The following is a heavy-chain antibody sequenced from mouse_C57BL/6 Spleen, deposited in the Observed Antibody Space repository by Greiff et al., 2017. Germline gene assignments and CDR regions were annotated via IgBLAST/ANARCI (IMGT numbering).Heavy chain of an antibody. CDR3: ARAQRYFDV. Sequence: VKPGASVKISCKASGYAFSSSWMNWVKQRPGKGLEWIGRIYPGDGDTNYNGKFKGKATLTADKSSSTAYMQLSSLTSEDSAVYFCARAQRYFDVWGTGTTVTVSS. CDR2: IYPGDGDT. V-gene: IGHV1-82*01. J-gene: IGHJ1*03. CDR1: GYAFSSSW.